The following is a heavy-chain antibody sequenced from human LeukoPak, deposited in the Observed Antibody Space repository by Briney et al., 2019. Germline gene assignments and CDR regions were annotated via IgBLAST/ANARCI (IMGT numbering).Heavy chain of an antibody. V-gene: IGHV5-10-1*01. Sequence: KCGESLKISCQGSGYSFSRNWISWVRQMPGRGLEWMGTIDPSDSFTNYSPSFRGHVTISADKSITTAYLQWSSLKASDTAIYYCARGVAVKDWLFDNWGQGTLVTVSS. CDR1: GYSFSRNW. CDR3: ARGVAVKDWLFDN. J-gene: IGHJ4*02. CDR2: IDPSDSFT. D-gene: IGHD6-19*01.